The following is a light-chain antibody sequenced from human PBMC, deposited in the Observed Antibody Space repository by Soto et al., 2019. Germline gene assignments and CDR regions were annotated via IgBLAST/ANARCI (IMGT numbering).Light chain of an antibody. V-gene: IGKV1-39*01. J-gene: IGKJ1*01. CDR3: QQCYRTLWT. CDR2: AAS. Sequence: DIQMTQSPSSLSASLGDRVTITCRASQSINTYLNWYQQKPGKAPKLLMSAASSLQSGVPSSFSGSGSGTDFTLTISSLHPEDFATYYCQQCYRTLWTLCQGAKVYTK. CDR1: QSINTY.